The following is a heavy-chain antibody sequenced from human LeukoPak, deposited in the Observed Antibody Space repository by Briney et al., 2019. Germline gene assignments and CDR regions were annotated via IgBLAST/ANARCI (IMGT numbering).Heavy chain of an antibody. Sequence: ASVKVSCKASRYTFTGDYMHWVRQAPGQGLGWMGWINPNSGGTNYAQKFQGRVTMTRDTSISTAYMELSRLRSDDTAVYYCARADPGWFGELWVDYWGQGTLVTVSS. CDR2: INPNSGGT. CDR1: RYTFTGDY. V-gene: IGHV1-2*02. CDR3: ARADPGWFGELWVDY. D-gene: IGHD3-10*01. J-gene: IGHJ4*02.